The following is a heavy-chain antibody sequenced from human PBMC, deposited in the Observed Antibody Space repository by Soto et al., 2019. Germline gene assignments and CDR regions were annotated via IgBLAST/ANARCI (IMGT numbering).Heavy chain of an antibody. CDR3: TTEYDSSGYYYHY. D-gene: IGHD3-22*01. CDR1: GFTFSNAW. V-gene: IGHV3-15*07. J-gene: IGHJ4*02. CDR2: IKSKTDGGTT. Sequence: PGGSLILSCAASGFTFSNAWMNWVRQAPGKGLEWVGRIKSKTDGGTTDYAAPVKGRFTISRDDSKNTLYLQMNSLKTEDTAVYYCTTEYDSSGYYYHYWGQGTLVTVSS.